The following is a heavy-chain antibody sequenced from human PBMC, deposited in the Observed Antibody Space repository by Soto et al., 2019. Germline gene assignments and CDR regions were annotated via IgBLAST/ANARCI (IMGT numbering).Heavy chain of an antibody. D-gene: IGHD2-15*01. CDR2: ISAYNGNT. Sequence: ASVKVSCKASGYTFTSYGISWVRQAPGQGLEWMGWISAYNGNTNYAQKLQGRVTMTTDTSTSTAYMELRSLRSDDTAVYYCARGKGYCSGGSCYLGALFDYWGQGTLVTVSS. CDR3: ARGKGYCSGGSCYLGALFDY. CDR1: GYTFTSYG. V-gene: IGHV1-18*04. J-gene: IGHJ4*02.